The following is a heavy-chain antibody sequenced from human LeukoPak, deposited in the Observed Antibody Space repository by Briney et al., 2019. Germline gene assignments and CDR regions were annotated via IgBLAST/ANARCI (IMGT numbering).Heavy chain of an antibody. J-gene: IGHJ4*02. CDR2: ISSSSSYT. CDR1: GFTFSDYY. D-gene: IGHD6-19*01. Sequence: GGSLRLSCAASGFTFSDYYMSWIRQAPGKGLEWVSYISSSSSYTNYADSVKGRFTISRDNAKNSLYLQMNSLRAEDTAVYYCARGWQWLVRPFDYWGQGTLVTVSS. CDR3: ARGWQWLVRPFDY. V-gene: IGHV3-11*06.